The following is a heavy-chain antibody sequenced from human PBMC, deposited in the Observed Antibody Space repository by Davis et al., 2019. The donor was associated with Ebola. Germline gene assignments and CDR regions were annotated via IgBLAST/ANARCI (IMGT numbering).Heavy chain of an antibody. CDR3: VRSGVRGYYNGMDV. D-gene: IGHD2-8*01. CDR2: LNPNSGNT. J-gene: IGHJ6*02. CDR1: GYTFTNYD. Sequence: ASVKVSCKTSGYTFTNYDINWVRQATGQGLEWMGWLNPNSGNTDSTHKFQGRVTMTRNTSTSTAYMELSSLRSEDTAVYYCVRSGVRGYYNGMDVWGQGTTVTVSS. V-gene: IGHV1-8*01.